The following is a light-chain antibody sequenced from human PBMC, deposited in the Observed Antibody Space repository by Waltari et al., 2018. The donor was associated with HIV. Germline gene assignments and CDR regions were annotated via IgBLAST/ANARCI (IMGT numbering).Light chain of an antibody. V-gene: IGLV3-25*03. CDR3: QSTDSSGSYV. J-gene: IGLJ1*01. Sequence: SYELKQPPSVSVSPGQTATITCSGDALAPQSGLWDQQEAGHAPLVIISKDSERHSRIPGRISGSSSGTTVTLTIREVQAEDEADYYCQSTDSSGSYVFGSGTKVTVL. CDR1: ALAPQS. CDR2: KDS.